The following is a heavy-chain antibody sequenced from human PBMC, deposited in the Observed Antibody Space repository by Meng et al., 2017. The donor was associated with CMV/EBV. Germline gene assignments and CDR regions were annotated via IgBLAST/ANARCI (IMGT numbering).Heavy chain of an antibody. CDR2: IYRGGVST. CDR3: AKLAGSSWYGSYFDY. CDR1: GFTFSNFD. Sequence: GESPKIPRAASGFTFSNFDMSWVRQAPGKGMEWVSFIYRGGVSTYHADSVRGRFTIARDNSKNALYLQMNSLRAEDTAVYYCAKLAGSSWYGSYFDYWGQGTLVTVSS. D-gene: IGHD6-13*01. V-gene: IGHV3-23*03. J-gene: IGHJ4*02.